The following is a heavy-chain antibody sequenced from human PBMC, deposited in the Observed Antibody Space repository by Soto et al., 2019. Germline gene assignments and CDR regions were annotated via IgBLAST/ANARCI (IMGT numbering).Heavy chain of an antibody. CDR2: IRYDGSNE. J-gene: IGHJ4*02. CDR1: GFSFGGYG. Sequence: QVQLVESGGGVVQPGRSLRLSCAASGFSFGGYGMHWVRQAPGKGLEWVAVIRYDGSNEYYADSAKGRFTISRDNSKNKLYLQMNSLRAEDTAVYYWARDGVGATTYFGYFDYWGQGTLVTVSS. D-gene: IGHD1-26*01. V-gene: IGHV3-33*01. CDR3: ARDGVGATTYFGYFDY.